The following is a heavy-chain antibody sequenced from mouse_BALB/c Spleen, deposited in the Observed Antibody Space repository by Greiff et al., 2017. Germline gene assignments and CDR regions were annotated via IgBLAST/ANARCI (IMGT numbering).Heavy chain of an antibody. Sequence: EVKLMESGGGLVKPGGSLKLSCAASGFTFSSYAMSWVRQTPEKRLEWVATISSGGSYTYYPDSVKGRFTISRDNAKNTLYLQMSSLRSEDTAMYYCARRMVTTGAYYAMDYWGQGTSVTVSS. CDR2: ISSGGSYT. CDR3: ARRMVTTGAYYAMDY. J-gene: IGHJ4*01. CDR1: GFTFSSYA. V-gene: IGHV5-9-3*01. D-gene: IGHD2-2*01.